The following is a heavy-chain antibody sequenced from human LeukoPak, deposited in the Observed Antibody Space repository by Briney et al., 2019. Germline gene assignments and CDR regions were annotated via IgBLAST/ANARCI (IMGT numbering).Heavy chain of an antibody. D-gene: IGHD4-23*01. V-gene: IGHV3-48*04. CDR2: ISSSSRTM. CDR3: ARDLGLYDYGGNIDY. J-gene: IGHJ4*02. Sequence: SGGSLRLSCAASGFTFSNAWMNWVRQAPGKGLEWVSYISSSSRTMYYADSVKGRFTISRDNAKKSLYLQMNSLRAEDTAVYYCARDLGLYDYGGNIDYWGQGTLVTVSS. CDR1: GFTFSNAW.